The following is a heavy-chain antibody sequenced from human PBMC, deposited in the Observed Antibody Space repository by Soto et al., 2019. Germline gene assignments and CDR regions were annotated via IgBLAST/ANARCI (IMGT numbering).Heavy chain of an antibody. Sequence: ETLSLTCTVSGGAISSYYWSWIRQPPGKGLEWIGYIYYSGSTNYNPSLKSRVTISVDTSKNQFSLKLSSVTAADTAVYYCARALILTGYYIHDAFDIWGQGTMVTVSS. J-gene: IGHJ3*02. CDR2: IYYSGST. CDR1: GGAISSYY. V-gene: IGHV4-59*01. D-gene: IGHD3-9*01. CDR3: ARALILTGYYIHDAFDI.